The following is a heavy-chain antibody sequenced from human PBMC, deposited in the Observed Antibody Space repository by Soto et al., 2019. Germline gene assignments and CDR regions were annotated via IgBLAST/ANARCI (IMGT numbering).Heavy chain of an antibody. CDR1: GFTFTSYG. D-gene: IGHD4-4*01. V-gene: IGHV3-30*03. CDR3: ARSRDGYSFYFYYGMDV. CDR2: ILHDGSAE. Sequence: GSLSLSCAASGFTFTSYGMHWVRQAPGKGLEWMALILHDGSAEYYADSVKGRFTISRDNSKNTLYLQMTRLRAEDTAVYYCARSRDGYSFYFYYGMDVWGQGTTVTVSS. J-gene: IGHJ6*02.